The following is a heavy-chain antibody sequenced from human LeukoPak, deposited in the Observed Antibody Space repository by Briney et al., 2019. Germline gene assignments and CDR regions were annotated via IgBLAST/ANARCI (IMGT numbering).Heavy chain of an antibody. CDR2: IYYSGST. CDR1: GGSISSSSYY. D-gene: IGHD1-26*01. CDR3: ARVGGGELPGGPL. V-gene: IGHV4-39*01. J-gene: IGHJ3*01. Sequence: SETLSLTCTVSGGSISSSSYYWGWIRRPPGKGLEWIGSIYYSGSTYYNPSLKSRVTISVDTSKNQFSLKLSSVTAADTAVYYCARVGGGELPGGPLWGQGTMVTVSS.